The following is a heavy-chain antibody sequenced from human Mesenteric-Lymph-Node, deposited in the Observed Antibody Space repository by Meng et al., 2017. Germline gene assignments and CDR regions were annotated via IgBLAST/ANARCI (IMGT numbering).Heavy chain of an antibody. CDR2: INSDGSST. CDR1: GFTFSSYW. CDR3: ARDGSYYYDSSGYFQSAFDI. V-gene: IGHV3-74*01. Sequence: GGSLRLSCAASGFTFSSYWMHWVRQAPGKGLVWVSRINSDGSSTSYADSVKGRFTISRDNAKNTLYLQMNSLRAEDTAVYYCARDGSYYYDSSGYFQSAFDIWGQGTMVTVSS. J-gene: IGHJ3*02. D-gene: IGHD3-22*01.